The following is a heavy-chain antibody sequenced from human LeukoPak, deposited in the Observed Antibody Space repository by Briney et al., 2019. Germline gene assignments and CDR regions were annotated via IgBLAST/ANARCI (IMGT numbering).Heavy chain of an antibody. J-gene: IGHJ4*02. D-gene: IGHD4-17*01. CDR1: GFTFSSYS. Sequence: PGGSLRLSCAASGFTFSSYSMNWVRQAPGKGLEWVSYISSSSTIYYADSVKGRFTISRDNAKNSLYLQMNSLRSEDTAVYYCARESNDYGDSDYWGQGTLVTVSS. CDR2: ISSSSTI. V-gene: IGHV3-48*04. CDR3: ARESNDYGDSDY.